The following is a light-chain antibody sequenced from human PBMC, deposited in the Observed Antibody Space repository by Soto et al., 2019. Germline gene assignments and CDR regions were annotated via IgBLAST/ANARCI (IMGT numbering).Light chain of an antibody. CDR2: DII. CDR1: SSDVGGYNY. V-gene: IGLV2-11*01. Sequence: QSALTQPRSVSGSPGQSVTISCTGTSSDVGGYNYVSWYQQHPGKAPKLMIYDIIKRPSGVPDRFSGSKSGNTASLTISGLQAEDGADYYCCSYAGSYTVVFGGGTKVTVL. CDR3: CSYAGSYTVV. J-gene: IGLJ2*01.